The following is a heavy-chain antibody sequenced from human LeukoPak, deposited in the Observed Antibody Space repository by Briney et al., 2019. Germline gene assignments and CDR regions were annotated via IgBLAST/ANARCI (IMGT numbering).Heavy chain of an antibody. CDR3: ARDRGSYFDY. J-gene: IGHJ4*02. D-gene: IGHD1-26*01. CDR2: IYHSGST. V-gene: IGHV4-30-2*01. CDR1: GGSISSGGYY. Sequence: SETLSLTCTVSGGSISSGGYYWSWIRQPPGKGLEWIGYIYHSGSTYYNPSLKSRVTISVDRSKNQFSLKLSSVTAADTAVYYCARDRGSYFDYWGQETLVTVSS.